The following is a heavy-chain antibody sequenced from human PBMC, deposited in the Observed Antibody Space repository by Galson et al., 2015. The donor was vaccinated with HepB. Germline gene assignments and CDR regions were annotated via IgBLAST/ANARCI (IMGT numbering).Heavy chain of an antibody. J-gene: IGHJ5*02. Sequence: SLRLSCAASGFTFSSYAMHWVRQAPGKGLEWVAVISYDGSNKYYPDSVKGRFTIARDNSTNTLFLQMNSLRPEDTAVYYCATDHSGVRGVIPWFDPWGQGTLVTVSS. CDR2: ISYDGSNK. V-gene: IGHV3-30-3*01. D-gene: IGHD3-10*01. CDR3: ATDHSGVRGVIPWFDP. CDR1: GFTFSSYA.